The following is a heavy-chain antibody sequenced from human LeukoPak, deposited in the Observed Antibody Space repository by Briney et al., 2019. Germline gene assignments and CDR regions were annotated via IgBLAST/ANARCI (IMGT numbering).Heavy chain of an antibody. Sequence: SETLSLTGTVSGGSISNYYWSWIRQPPGKGREWIGYIYYSGSTNYNPSLKSRVTISVDTSKNQFSLKLSSVTAADTAVYYCARGSSGPPSFDYWGQGTLVTVSS. V-gene: IGHV4-59*01. CDR1: GGSISNYY. CDR3: ARGSSGPPSFDY. J-gene: IGHJ4*02. CDR2: IYYSGST. D-gene: IGHD3-22*01.